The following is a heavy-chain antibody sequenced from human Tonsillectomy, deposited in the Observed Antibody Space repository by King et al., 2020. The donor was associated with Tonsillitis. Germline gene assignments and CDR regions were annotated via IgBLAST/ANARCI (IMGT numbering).Heavy chain of an antibody. CDR2: IKHDGSEK. D-gene: IGHD6-13*01. J-gene: IGHJ2*01. CDR1: GFTFSSYS. Sequence: VQLVESGGHLVQPGGSLRLSCAASGFTFSSYSMSWVRQAPGKGLEWVANIKHDGSEKYYVDSVKGRFTISRDNAKNSLYLQVNSLRVEDTAVYYCAREWRDSSWRRFWYFDPWGRGTLVTVSS. V-gene: IGHV3-7*03. CDR3: AREWRDSSWRRFWYFDP.